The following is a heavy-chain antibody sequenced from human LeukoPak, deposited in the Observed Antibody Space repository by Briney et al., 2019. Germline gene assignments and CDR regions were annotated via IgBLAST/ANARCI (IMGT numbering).Heavy chain of an antibody. CDR1: GYTFTSYG. V-gene: IGHV1-18*01. J-gene: IGHJ4*02. D-gene: IGHD2-2*01. CDR2: ISAYNGNT. CDR3: ARDRYCSSNSCFGNLFDY. Sequence: ASVKVSCKASGYTFTSYGISWVRQAPGQGLEWMGWISAYNGNTNYAQKLQGRVTMTTDTSTSTAYMELRSLRSDDTAVYYCARDRYCSSNSCFGNLFDYWGQGTLVTVSS.